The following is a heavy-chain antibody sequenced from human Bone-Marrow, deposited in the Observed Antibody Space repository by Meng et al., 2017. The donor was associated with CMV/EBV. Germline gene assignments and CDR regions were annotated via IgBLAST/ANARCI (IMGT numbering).Heavy chain of an antibody. CDR2: IIPILGIA. CDR3: ARGPRLELRIWGWYGMDV. CDR1: GGTFSSYT. V-gene: IGHV1-69*02. J-gene: IGHJ6*02. Sequence: SVKVSCKASGGTFSSYTISWVRQAPGQGLEWMGRIIPILGIANYAQKFQGRVTITADKSTSTAYMELSSLRSEDTAVYYCARGPRLELRIWGWYGMDVWGQGTTVTVSS. D-gene: IGHD1-7*01.